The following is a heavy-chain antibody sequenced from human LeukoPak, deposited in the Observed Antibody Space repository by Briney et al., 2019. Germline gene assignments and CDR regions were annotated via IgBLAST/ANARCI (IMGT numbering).Heavy chain of an antibody. CDR1: GSSISSYY. Sequence: SETLSLTCTVSGSSISSYYWSWIRQPPGKGLEWIGYIYYSGSTNYNPSLKSRVTISVDTSKNQFSLKLSSVTAADTAVYYCARHPSPYYDSSGYVDYWGQGTLVTVSS. V-gene: IGHV4-59*08. J-gene: IGHJ4*02. CDR2: IYYSGST. D-gene: IGHD3-22*01. CDR3: ARHPSPYYDSSGYVDY.